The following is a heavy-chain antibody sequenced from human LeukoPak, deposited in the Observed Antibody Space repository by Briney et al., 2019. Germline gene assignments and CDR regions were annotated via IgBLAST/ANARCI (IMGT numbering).Heavy chain of an antibody. D-gene: IGHD3-10*01. J-gene: IGHJ4*02. V-gene: IGHV3-7*04. Sequence: GGSLRLSCAASGVMFPSYWMTWVRQAPGKGLQWVANIKQDGSEKYYVDSVKGRFTISRDNAKNSVYLQMNSLRAEDTAVYYCARRHHFGFLDSWGQGTLVTVSS. CDR2: IKQDGSEK. CDR3: ARRHHFGFLDS. CDR1: GVMFPSYW.